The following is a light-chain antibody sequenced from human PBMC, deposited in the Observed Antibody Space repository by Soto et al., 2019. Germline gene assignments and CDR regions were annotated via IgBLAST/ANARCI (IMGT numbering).Light chain of an antibody. CDR3: QHYDSLRWT. Sequence: EIVLTQSPATLSLPPGERATLSCRASQSVSSTYLTWYQQKPGQAPRLLIYEASRRATGIPDRFSGSGSGTDFSLTISRLEPEDFAVYYCQHYDSLRWTCGLGTKVDIK. CDR1: QSVSSTY. J-gene: IGKJ1*01. V-gene: IGKV3-20*01. CDR2: EAS.